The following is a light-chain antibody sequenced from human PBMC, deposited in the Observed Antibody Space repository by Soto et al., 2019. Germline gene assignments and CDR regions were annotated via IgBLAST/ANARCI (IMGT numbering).Light chain of an antibody. V-gene: IGKV3-20*01. CDR3: QQYCSSPLFT. Sequence: EIVLTQSPGTLSLSPGERATLSCRASQSVSSSYLAWYQQKPGQAPSLLIYGASRRATGIPDRFSGSGSGTDFTLTISRLEPEDFAVYYCQQYCSSPLFTFGPGTKVDIK. CDR2: GAS. CDR1: QSVSSSY. J-gene: IGKJ3*01.